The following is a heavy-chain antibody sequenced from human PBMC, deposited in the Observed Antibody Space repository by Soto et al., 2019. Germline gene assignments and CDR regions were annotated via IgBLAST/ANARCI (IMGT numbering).Heavy chain of an antibody. CDR2: IYYSGST. V-gene: IGHV4-31*03. Sequence: QVQLQESGPGLVKPSQTLSLTCTVSGGSISSGGYYWSWIRQHPGKGLEWIGYIYYSGSTYYNPSLKSRVTISVDTSKNQFSLKLSPVTAADTAVYYCARSSGPSRKGWRNYYYYYGMDVWGQGTTVTVSS. J-gene: IGHJ6*02. CDR3: ARSSGPSRKGWRNYYYYYGMDV. CDR1: GGSISSGGYY. D-gene: IGHD2-15*01.